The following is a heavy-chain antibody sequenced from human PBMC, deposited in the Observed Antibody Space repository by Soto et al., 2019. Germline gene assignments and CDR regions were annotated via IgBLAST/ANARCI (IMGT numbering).Heavy chain of an antibody. CDR3: ARDSPLYDFWSGYPLLDYYYYYGMDV. Sequence: LSLTCTVSGGSISSYYWSWIRQPAGKGLEWIGRIYTSGSTNYNPSLKSRVTMSVDTSKNQFSLKLSSVTAADTAVYYCARDSPLYDFWSGYPLLDYYYYYGMDVWGQGTTVTVSS. J-gene: IGHJ6*02. D-gene: IGHD3-3*01. CDR2: IYTSGST. V-gene: IGHV4-4*07. CDR1: GGSISSYY.